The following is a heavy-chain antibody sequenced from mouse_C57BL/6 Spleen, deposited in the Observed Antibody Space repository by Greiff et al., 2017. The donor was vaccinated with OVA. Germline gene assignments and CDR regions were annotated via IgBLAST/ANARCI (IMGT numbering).Heavy chain of an antibody. J-gene: IGHJ4*01. CDR3: ARNDGAMDY. D-gene: IGHD2-12*01. V-gene: IGHV5-6*01. Sequence: EVKLVESGGDLVKPGGSLKLSCAASGFTFSSYGMSWVRQTPDKRLEWVATISSGGSYTYYPDSVKGRFTISRDNAKNTLYLQMSSLKSEDTAMYYCARNDGAMDYWGQGTSVTVSS. CDR2: ISSGGSYT. CDR1: GFTFSSYG.